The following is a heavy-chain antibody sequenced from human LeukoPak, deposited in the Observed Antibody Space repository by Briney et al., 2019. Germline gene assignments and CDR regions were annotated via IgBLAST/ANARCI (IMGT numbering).Heavy chain of an antibody. D-gene: IGHD6-13*01. CDR1: GFTFDDYA. CDR3: ARGLYSSSPPFDY. V-gene: IGHV3-53*01. CDR2: IYSGGST. Sequence: GGSLRLSCAASGFTFDDYAMHWVRQAPGKGLEWVSVIYSGGSTYYADSVKGRFTISRDNSKNTLYLQMNSPRAEDTAVYYCARGLYSSSPPFDYWGQGTLVTVSS. J-gene: IGHJ4*02.